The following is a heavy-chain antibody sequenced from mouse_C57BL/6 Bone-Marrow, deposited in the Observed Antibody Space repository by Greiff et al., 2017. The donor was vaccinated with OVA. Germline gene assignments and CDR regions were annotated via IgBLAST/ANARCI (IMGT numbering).Heavy chain of an antibody. V-gene: IGHV14-4*01. J-gene: IGHJ1*03. CDR3: TLYYYGSSYWYFDV. Sequence: VQLKESGAELVRPGASVKLSCTASGFNIKDDYMHWVKQRPEQGLEWIGWIDPENGDTAYASKFQGKATLTADTSSNPAYLQLSSLTSEDTAVYYGTLYYYGSSYWYFDVWGTGTTVTVSS. CDR2: IDPENGDT. D-gene: IGHD1-1*01. CDR1: GFNIKDDY.